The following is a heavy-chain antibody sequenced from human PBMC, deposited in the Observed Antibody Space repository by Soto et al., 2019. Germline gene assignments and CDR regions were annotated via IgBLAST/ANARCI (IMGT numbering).Heavy chain of an antibody. CDR3: ARIGVAGTLDYYMDV. V-gene: IGHV2-70*11. Sequence: SGPTLVNPTQTLTLTCTFSGFSLSTSGMCVSWIRQPPGKALEWLARIDWDDDKYYSTSLKTRLTISKDTSKNQVVLTMTNMDPVDTATYYCARIGVAGTLDYYMDVWGKGTTVTVSS. CDR2: IDWDDDK. D-gene: IGHD6-13*01. CDR1: GFSLSTSGMC. J-gene: IGHJ6*03.